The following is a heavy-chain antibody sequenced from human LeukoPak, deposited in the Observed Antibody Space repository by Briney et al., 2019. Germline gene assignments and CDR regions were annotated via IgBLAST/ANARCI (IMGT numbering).Heavy chain of an antibody. CDR3: ARRLYSSGWYVPNYYYYGMDV. D-gene: IGHD6-19*01. Sequence: GESLKISCKGSGYSFTSYWIGWVRQMPGKGLEWMGIIYPGDSDTRYSPSFQGQVTISADKSISTAYLQWSSLKASDTAMYYCARRLYSSGWYVPNYYYYGMDVWGQGTTVTVSS. CDR2: IYPGDSDT. J-gene: IGHJ6*02. V-gene: IGHV5-51*01. CDR1: GYSFTSYW.